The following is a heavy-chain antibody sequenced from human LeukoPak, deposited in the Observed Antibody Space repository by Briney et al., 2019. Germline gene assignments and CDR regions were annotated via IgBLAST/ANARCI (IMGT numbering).Heavy chain of an antibody. Sequence: GGSLRLSCAASGFIFSSYRMNWVRQAPGKGLEWVSFISSSSSYIYYADSVKGRFTISRDNAKNSLYLQMNSLRAEDTAVYYCARGGDYGDAPLIDYWGQGTLVTVSS. D-gene: IGHD4-17*01. V-gene: IGHV3-21*01. CDR3: ARGGDYGDAPLIDY. CDR2: ISSSSSYI. J-gene: IGHJ4*02. CDR1: GFIFSSYR.